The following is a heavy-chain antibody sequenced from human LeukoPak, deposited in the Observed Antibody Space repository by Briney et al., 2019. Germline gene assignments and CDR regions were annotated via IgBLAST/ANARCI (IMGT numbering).Heavy chain of an antibody. J-gene: IGHJ4*02. CDR1: GFTFSSYA. CDR2: ISSSSSYI. Sequence: PGGSLRLSCAASGFTFSSYAMSWVRQAPGKGLEWVSSISSSSSYIYYADSVKGRFTISRDNAKNSLYLQMNSLRAEDTAVYYCARGAYCSSTSCYLFDYWGQGTLVTVSS. CDR3: ARGAYCSSTSCYLFDY. D-gene: IGHD2-2*01. V-gene: IGHV3-21*01.